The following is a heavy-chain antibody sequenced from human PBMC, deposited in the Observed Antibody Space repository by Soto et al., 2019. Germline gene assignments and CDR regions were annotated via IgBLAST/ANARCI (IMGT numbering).Heavy chain of an antibody. J-gene: IGHJ5*01. CDR1: RYTSPHLG. CDR2: VGGNNGAS. V-gene: IGHV1-18*04. CDR3: VRDQKYFRVNGNWFDS. Sequence: SVKLSCKPSRYTSPHLGFSWLRQAPVQGVEGMGWVGGNNGASNPAPKVQGRITMTLDASTGVSYMALRSLRSDDTAIYYCVRDQKYFRVNGNWFDSWGQGTLVTVSS. D-gene: IGHD2-2*01.